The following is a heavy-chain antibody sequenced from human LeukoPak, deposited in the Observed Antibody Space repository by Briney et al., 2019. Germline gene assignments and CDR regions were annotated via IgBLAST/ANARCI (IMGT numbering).Heavy chain of an antibody. J-gene: IGHJ5*02. Sequence: PGGSLRLSCAASGFTFSSYGMSWVRQAPGKGLEWVSGISWNSGSIGYADSVKGRFTISRDNAKNSLYLQMNSLRAEDTAFYYCAKDRVYEIGANWFDPWGQGTLVTVSS. V-gene: IGHV3-9*01. CDR3: AKDRVYEIGANWFDP. CDR1: GFTFSSYG. D-gene: IGHD1-26*01. CDR2: ISWNSGSI.